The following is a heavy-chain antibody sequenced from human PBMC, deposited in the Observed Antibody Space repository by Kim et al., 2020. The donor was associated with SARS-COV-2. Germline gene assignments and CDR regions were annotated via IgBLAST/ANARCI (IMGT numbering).Heavy chain of an antibody. D-gene: IGHD2-15*01. V-gene: IGHV3-48*02. Sequence: ADSVKGRFTISRDTGKKSLYLQMNSLRDEDTAVYYCARDRVVPLYYYGMDVWGQGTTVTVSS. J-gene: IGHJ6*02. CDR3: ARDRVVPLYYYGMDV.